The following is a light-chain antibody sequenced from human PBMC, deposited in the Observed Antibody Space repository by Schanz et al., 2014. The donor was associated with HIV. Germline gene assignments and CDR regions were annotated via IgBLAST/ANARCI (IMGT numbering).Light chain of an antibody. CDR2: EGS. Sequence: QSVLTQPASVSGSPGQSITISCTGTSSDVGSYNLVSWYQQHPGKAPKLLIYEGSERPSGVSNRFSGSKSGSTASLTISGLQAEDEADYYCCSYVGGSTILFGGGTKLTVL. V-gene: IGLV2-23*01. CDR1: SSDVGSYNL. J-gene: IGLJ2*01. CDR3: CSYVGGSTIL.